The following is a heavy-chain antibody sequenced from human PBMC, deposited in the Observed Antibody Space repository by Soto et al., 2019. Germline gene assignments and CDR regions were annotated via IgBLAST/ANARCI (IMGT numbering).Heavy chain of an antibody. Sequence: ETLSLTCAVSGYSISSGYYWGWIRQPPGKGLEWIGSIYHSGSTYYNPSLKSRVTISVDTSKNQFSLKLSSVTAADTAVYYCARAWARVRGVIIGPGNWFDPWGQGTLVTVSS. CDR1: GYSISSGYY. CDR2: IYHSGST. D-gene: IGHD3-10*01. V-gene: IGHV4-38-2*01. J-gene: IGHJ5*02. CDR3: ARAWARVRGVIIGPGNWFDP.